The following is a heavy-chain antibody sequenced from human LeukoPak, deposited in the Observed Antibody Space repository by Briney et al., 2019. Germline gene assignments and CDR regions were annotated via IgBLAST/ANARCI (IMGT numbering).Heavy chain of an antibody. CDR3: ARGYYDILTGYFDAFDI. J-gene: IGHJ3*02. Sequence: QPGGSLRLSCAASGFTFSSYGMSWVRQAPGKGLVWVSRINSDGSSTSYADSVKGRFTISRDNAKNTLYLQMNSLRAEDTAVYYCARGYYDILTGYFDAFDIWGQGTMVTVSS. CDR1: GFTFSSYG. CDR2: INSDGSST. D-gene: IGHD3-9*01. V-gene: IGHV3-74*01.